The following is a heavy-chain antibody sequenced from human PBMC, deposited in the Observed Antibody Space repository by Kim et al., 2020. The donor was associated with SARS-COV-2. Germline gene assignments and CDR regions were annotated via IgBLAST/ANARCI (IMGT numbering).Heavy chain of an antibody. CDR2: INHSGST. Sequence: SETLSLTCAVYGGSFSGYYWSWIRQPPGKWLEWIGEINHSGSTNYNPSLKSRVTISVDTSKNQFSLKLSSVTAADTAVYYCARGRHSSSWYGTGNWFDPWGQGTLVTVSS. D-gene: IGHD6-13*01. CDR3: ARGRHSSSWYGTGNWFDP. J-gene: IGHJ5*02. CDR1: GGSFSGYY. V-gene: IGHV4-34*01.